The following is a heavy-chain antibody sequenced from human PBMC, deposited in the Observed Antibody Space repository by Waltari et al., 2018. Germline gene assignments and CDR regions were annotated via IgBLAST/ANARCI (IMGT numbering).Heavy chain of an antibody. CDR2: IGYYGSNK. Sequence: QVQLVESGGGVVQPGRSLRLSCAASGFTFSSYGMHWVRQAPGKGLEWVAVIGYYGSNKDYADSGKGRFTISRDNSKNTLYLQMNSLRAEDAAMYYCAKDVDTAMAIFDYWGQGTLVTVSS. CDR3: AKDVDTAMAIFDY. CDR1: GFTFSSYG. D-gene: IGHD5-18*01. J-gene: IGHJ4*02. V-gene: IGHV3-30*18.